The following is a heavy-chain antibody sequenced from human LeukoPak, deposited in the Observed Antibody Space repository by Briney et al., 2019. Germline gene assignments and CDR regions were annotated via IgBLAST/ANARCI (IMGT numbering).Heavy chain of an antibody. D-gene: IGHD2-15*01. V-gene: IGHV1-2*02. CDR3: ASQTSKRYCSGGSCYFDAFDI. CDR1: GYTFTGYY. Sequence: ASVKVSCKASGYTFTGYYMQWVRPAPGQGLEWMGWINPNTGGTNYAQKFQGRVTVTTDTSVSTGYMELSRLTSDDTAVYYCASQTSKRYCSGGSCYFDAFDIWGQGTMVTVSS. J-gene: IGHJ3*02. CDR2: INPNTGGT.